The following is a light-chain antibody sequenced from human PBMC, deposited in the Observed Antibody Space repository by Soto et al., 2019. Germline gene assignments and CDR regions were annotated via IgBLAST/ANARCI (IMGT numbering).Light chain of an antibody. CDR1: SSDVGAYIY. Sequence: QSALTQPASVSGSPGQSITISCGGTSSDVGAYIYVSWYQQYPGKAPKLIIYEVNNRPSGVSGRFSGSKSDTTAYLTISGLQAEDEADYYCSSYSDSDTKVLATRT. CDR2: EVN. J-gene: IGLJ1*01. V-gene: IGLV2-14*03. CDR3: SSYSDSDTKV.